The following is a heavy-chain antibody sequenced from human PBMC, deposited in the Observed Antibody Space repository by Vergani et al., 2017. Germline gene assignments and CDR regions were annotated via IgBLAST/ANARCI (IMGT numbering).Heavy chain of an antibody. D-gene: IGHD3-10*01. CDR2: ISGSGGST. CDR1: GFTFSSYA. CDR3: AKDGLLSNYYGSGSYYNSDFDY. J-gene: IGHJ4*02. Sequence: EVQLLESGGGLVQPGGSLRLSCAASGFTFSSYAMSWVRQAPGKGLEWVSAISGSGGSTYYADSVKGRFTISRDNSKNTLYLQMNSLRAEDTAVYYCAKDGLLSNYYGSGSYYNSDFDYWGQGTLVTVSS. V-gene: IGHV3-23*01.